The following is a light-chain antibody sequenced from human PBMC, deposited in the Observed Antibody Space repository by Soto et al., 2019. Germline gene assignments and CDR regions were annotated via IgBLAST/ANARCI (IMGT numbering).Light chain of an antibody. CDR3: QQYNNWWT. V-gene: IGKV3-15*01. CDR2: GAS. CDR1: QSVSSN. Sequence: VMTQAPATLSVSPGERATLSCRASQSVSSNLAWYQQKPGQAPRLLIYGASTRATGIPARFSGSGSGTEFTLTISSLQSEDFAVYYCQQYNNWWTFSQGTKVDIK. J-gene: IGKJ1*01.